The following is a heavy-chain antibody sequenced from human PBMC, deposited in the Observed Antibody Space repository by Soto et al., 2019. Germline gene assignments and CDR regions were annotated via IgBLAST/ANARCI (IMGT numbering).Heavy chain of an antibody. J-gene: IGHJ5*02. CDR3: ARLGTSYYYDSSGYWDWFDP. D-gene: IGHD3-22*01. CDR1: GGSISSYY. V-gene: IGHV4-39*01. Sequence: PSETLSLTCTVSGGSISSYYWGWIRQPPGKGLEWIGSIYYSGSTYYNPSLKSRVTISVDTSKNQFSLKLSSVTAADTAVYYCARLGTSYYYDSSGYWDWFDPWGQGTLVTVSS. CDR2: IYYSGST.